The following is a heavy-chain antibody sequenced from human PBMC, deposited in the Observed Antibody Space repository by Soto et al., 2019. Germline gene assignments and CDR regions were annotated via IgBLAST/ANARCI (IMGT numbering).Heavy chain of an antibody. CDR2: INPCGGGT. CDR1: GYTFTSYY. V-gene: IGHV1-46*01. D-gene: IGHD6-25*01. J-gene: IGHJ3*01. Sequence: SVKVSCKASGYTFTSYYMHWVRQAPAQGLEWMGLINPCGGGTTYAPRLQGRVTMTRNTSTTTVYMDLCSLRSEDTAVFFCAIPRDTSGGLDFWGQGTMVTVSS. CDR3: AIPRDTSGGLDF.